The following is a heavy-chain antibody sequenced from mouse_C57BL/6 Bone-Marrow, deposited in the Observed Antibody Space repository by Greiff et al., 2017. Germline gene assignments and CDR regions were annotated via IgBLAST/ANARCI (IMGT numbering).Heavy chain of an antibody. J-gene: IGHJ3*01. CDR2: IHPNSGST. CDR3: ARESYYYVFAY. D-gene: IGHD1-1*01. CDR1: GYTFTSYW. V-gene: IGHV1-64*01. Sequence: QVQLQQPGAELVKPGASVKLSCKASGYTFTSYWMHWVKQRPGQGLEWIGMIHPNSGSTNYNEKFKSKATLTVDKSSSTAYMQLSSLTSEDSAVYYCARESYYYVFAYWGQETLVTVSA.